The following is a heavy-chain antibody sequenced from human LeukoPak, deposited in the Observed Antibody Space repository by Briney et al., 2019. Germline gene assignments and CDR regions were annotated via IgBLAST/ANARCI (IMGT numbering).Heavy chain of an antibody. V-gene: IGHV1-2*02. J-gene: IGHJ4*02. CDR1: GYPFTGYY. D-gene: IGHD6-19*01. CDR3: ARSRQWLAYYFDY. Sequence: PVASVKVSCKASGYPFTGYYMHWVRRAPGQGLEWMGWINPNSGGTNYAQKFQGRVTMTRDTSISTAYMELSRLRSDDTAVYYCARSRQWLAYYFDYWGQGTLVTVSS. CDR2: INPNSGGT.